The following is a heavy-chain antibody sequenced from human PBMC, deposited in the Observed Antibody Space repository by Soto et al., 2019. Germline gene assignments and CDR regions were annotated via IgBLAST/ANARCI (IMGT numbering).Heavy chain of an antibody. Sequence: PGESLKISCKGSGYSFTSYWIGWVRQMPGKDLEWMGIIYPGDSDTRYSPSFQGQVTISADKSISTAYLQWSSLKASDTAMYYCAGGYCSSTSCRDLAIDYWGQGTLVTVSS. CDR1: GYSFTSYW. V-gene: IGHV5-51*01. J-gene: IGHJ4*02. CDR3: AGGYCSSTSCRDLAIDY. CDR2: IYPGDSDT. D-gene: IGHD2-2*01.